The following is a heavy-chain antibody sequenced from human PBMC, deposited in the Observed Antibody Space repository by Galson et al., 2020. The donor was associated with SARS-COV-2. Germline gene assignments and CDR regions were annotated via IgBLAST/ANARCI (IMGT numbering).Heavy chain of an antibody. V-gene: IGHV3-9*01. CDR3: AKVLGSYSGYYYYGMDV. CDR2: ISWNSGSI. Sequence: GGSLRHSCAASGFTFDDYAMHWVRQAPGKGLEWVSGISWNSGSIGYADSVKGRFTISRDNAKNSLYLQMNSLRAEDTALYYCAKVLGSYSGYYYYGMDVWGQGTTVTVSS. J-gene: IGHJ6*02. D-gene: IGHD1-26*01. CDR1: GFTFDDYA.